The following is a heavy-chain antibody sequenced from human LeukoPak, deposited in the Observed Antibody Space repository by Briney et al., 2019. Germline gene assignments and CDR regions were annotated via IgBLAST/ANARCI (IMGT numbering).Heavy chain of an antibody. V-gene: IGHV1-18*01. CDR1: GYTFTSYG. Sequence: ASVKVSCKASGYTFTSYGISWVRQAPGQGLEWMGWISAYNGNTNYAQKLQDRVTMTTDTSTSTAYMELRSLRSDDTAVYYCASLVAWYNWFDPWGQGTLVTVSS. D-gene: IGHD2-2*01. J-gene: IGHJ5*02. CDR3: ASLVAWYNWFDP. CDR2: ISAYNGNT.